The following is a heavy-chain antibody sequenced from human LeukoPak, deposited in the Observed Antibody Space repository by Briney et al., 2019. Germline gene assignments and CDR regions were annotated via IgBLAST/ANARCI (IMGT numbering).Heavy chain of an antibody. J-gene: IGHJ4*02. CDR2: MSPNSGNT. V-gene: IGHV1-8*01. D-gene: IGHD6-19*01. CDR1: GYTFTSYD. Sequence: GASVKVSCKASGYTFTSYDINWVRQATGQGLEWMGWMSPNSGNTGYAQKFQGRVTITRNTSIDTAYMELSSLRSEDTAVYYCARGTRIAVAGTSQRKKFDYWGQGTLVTVSS. CDR3: ARGTRIAVAGTSQRKKFDY.